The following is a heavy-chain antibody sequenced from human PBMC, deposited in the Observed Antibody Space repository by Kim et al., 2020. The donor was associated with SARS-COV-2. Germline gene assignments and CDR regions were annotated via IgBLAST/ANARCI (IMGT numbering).Heavy chain of an antibody. V-gene: IGHV4-39*01. Sequence: SETLSLTCTVSGGSISSSSYYWGWIRQPPGKGLEWIGSIYYSGSTYYNPSLKSRVTISVDTSKNQFSLKLSSVTAADTAVYYCARHVQLSNYYYYGMDVWGQGTTVTVSS. CDR3: ARHVQLSNYYYYGMDV. CDR2: IYYSGST. D-gene: IGHD6-6*01. J-gene: IGHJ6*02. CDR1: GGSISSSSYY.